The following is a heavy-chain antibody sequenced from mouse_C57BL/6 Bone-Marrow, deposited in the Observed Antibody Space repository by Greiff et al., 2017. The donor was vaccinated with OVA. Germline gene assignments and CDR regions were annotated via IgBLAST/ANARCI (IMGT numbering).Heavy chain of an antibody. Sequence: EVKLMQSGEGLVKPGGSLKLSCAASGFTFSSYAMSWVRQTPEKRLEWVAYISRGGDYIYYADTVKGRFTISRDNARNTLYLQMSSLKSEDTAMYYCTSAYYYYYLDYWGQGTTLTVSS. CDR2: ISRGGDYI. V-gene: IGHV5-9-1*02. CDR1: GFTFSSYA. CDR3: TSAYYYYYLDY. D-gene: IGHD1-1*01. J-gene: IGHJ2*01.